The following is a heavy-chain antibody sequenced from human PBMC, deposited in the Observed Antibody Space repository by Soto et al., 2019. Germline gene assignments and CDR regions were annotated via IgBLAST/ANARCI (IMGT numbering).Heavy chain of an antibody. CDR2: IYYTGST. V-gene: IGHV4-31*03. D-gene: IGHD4-17*01. CDR1: GDSISSGGYY. J-gene: IGHJ4*02. Sequence: SETLSLTCTVSGDSISSGGYYWSWVRQHPGEGLEWIGYIYYTGSTHYNPSLKSRVNISVDTSKNQFSLKVSSVTAADTAVYYCARVPYGDPFDYWGQGTLVTVSS. CDR3: ARVPYGDPFDY.